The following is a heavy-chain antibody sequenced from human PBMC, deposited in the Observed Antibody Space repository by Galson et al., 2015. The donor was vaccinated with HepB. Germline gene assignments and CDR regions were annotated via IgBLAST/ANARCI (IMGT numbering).Heavy chain of an antibody. D-gene: IGHD2-15*01. CDR3: ARSPGDIVVVVAAFWFDP. J-gene: IGHJ5*02. V-gene: IGHV1-69*04. CDR2: IIPILGIA. Sequence: SVKVSCKASGGTFSSYAISWVRQAPGQGLEWMGRIIPILGIANYAQKFQGRVTITADKSTSTAYMELSSLRSEDTAVYYCARSPGDIVVVVAAFWFDPWGQGTLVTVSS. CDR1: GGTFSSYA.